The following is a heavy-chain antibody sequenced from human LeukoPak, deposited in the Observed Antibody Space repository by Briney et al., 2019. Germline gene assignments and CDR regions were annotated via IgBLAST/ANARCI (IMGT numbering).Heavy chain of an antibody. CDR1: GFTFDDYA. CDR3: AKDIANHDAFDI. CDR2: ISWNSGSI. Sequence: PGRSLRLSCAASGFTFDDYAMHWVRQAPGKGLEWVSGISWNSGSIGYADSVKGRFTISRDNAKNSLYLQMNSLRAEDTALYYCAKDIANHDAFDIWGQGTMVTVSS. J-gene: IGHJ3*02. V-gene: IGHV3-9*01.